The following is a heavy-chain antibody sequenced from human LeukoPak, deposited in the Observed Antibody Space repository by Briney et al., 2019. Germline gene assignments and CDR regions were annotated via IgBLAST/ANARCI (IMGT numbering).Heavy chain of an antibody. D-gene: IGHD3-9*01. CDR1: GGSISSSSYY. Sequence: SETLSLTCTVSGGSISSSSYYWGWIRQPPGKGLEWIGSIYYSGSTYYNPSLKSRVTISVDTSKNQFSLKLSSVTAADTAVYYCAREEALRYFDRPYNWFDPWGQGTLVTVSS. CDR2: IYYSGST. CDR3: AREEALRYFDRPYNWFDP. J-gene: IGHJ5*02. V-gene: IGHV4-39*07.